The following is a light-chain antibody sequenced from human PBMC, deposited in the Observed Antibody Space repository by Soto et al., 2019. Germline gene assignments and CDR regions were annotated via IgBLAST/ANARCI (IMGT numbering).Light chain of an antibody. Sequence: EIVLTQSPGTLSLSPGERVSLSCRASQGVGSNYLAWYQHKPGQTPRLLIYDTSTRATGVPTRFSGSRSGAEFTLTINSLQSEDFAVYYCQPYNNWPLTFGGGTKVEIK. CDR2: DTS. V-gene: IGKV3-15*01. CDR3: QPYNNWPLT. CDR1: QGVGSN. J-gene: IGKJ4*01.